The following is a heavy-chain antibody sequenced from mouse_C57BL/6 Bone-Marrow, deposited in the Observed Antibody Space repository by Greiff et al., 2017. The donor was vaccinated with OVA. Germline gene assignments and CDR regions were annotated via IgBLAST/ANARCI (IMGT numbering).Heavy chain of an antibody. Sequence: EVKLMESGGGLVKPGGSLKLSCEASGFTFSDYGMHWVRQAPEKGLEWVAYISSGSSTSYYADKVKGRFTISRDNAKNTLFLQMTSLRSEDTAMYYCAWRGYSSTLFDYWGQGTTLTVSS. D-gene: IGHD1-1*01. CDR3: AWRGYSSTLFDY. V-gene: IGHV5-17*01. CDR2: ISSGSSTS. CDR1: GFTFSDYG. J-gene: IGHJ2*01.